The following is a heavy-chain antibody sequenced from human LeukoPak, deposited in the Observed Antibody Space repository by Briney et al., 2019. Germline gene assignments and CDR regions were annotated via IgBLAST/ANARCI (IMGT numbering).Heavy chain of an antibody. Sequence: SETLSLTCAVYGGSFSGYYWSWIRQPPGKGLEWIGSIYYSGSTYYNPSLKSRVTISVDTSKNQFSLKLSSVTAADTAVYYCARDMAVTAFFYWGQGTLVTVSS. J-gene: IGHJ4*02. D-gene: IGHD2-21*02. CDR1: GGSFSGYY. CDR2: IYYSGST. CDR3: ARDMAVTAFFY. V-gene: IGHV4-34*01.